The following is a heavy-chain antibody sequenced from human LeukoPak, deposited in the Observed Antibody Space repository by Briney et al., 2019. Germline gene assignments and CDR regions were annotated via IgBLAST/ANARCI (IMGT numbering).Heavy chain of an antibody. CDR3: ARVRHIVVVTAIPFTAFDI. CDR1: AYTFTGYY. V-gene: IGHV1-2*02. D-gene: IGHD2-21*02. J-gene: IGHJ3*02. Sequence: GASVKVSCKASAYTFTGYYMHWVRQAPGQRLEWMGWINPNSGGTNYAQKFQGRVTMTRDTSISTAYMELSRLRSDDTAVYYCARVRHIVVVTAIPFTAFDIWGQGTMVTVSS. CDR2: INPNSGGT.